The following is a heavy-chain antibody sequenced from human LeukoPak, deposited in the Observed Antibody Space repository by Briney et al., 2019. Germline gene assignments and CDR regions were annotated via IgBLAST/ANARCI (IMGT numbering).Heavy chain of an antibody. V-gene: IGHV4-59*01. CDR3: ARPCPEYYYGMDV. D-gene: IGHD1-14*01. Sequence: PSETLSLTCTVSGDSMGSNYWSWIRQPPGKGLEWIGYIYYGGITNYNPSLKSRVTISLDTSKNQFSLRLTSVTAADTAIYYCARPCPEYYYGMDVWGQGTTVTVSS. CDR1: GDSMGSNY. CDR2: IYYGGIT. J-gene: IGHJ6*02.